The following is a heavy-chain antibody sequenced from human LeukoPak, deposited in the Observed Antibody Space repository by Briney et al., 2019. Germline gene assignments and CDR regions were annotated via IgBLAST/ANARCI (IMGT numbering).Heavy chain of an antibody. CDR3: ATDRGLGAGPYYFDY. D-gene: IGHD1-26*01. Sequence: ASVKVSCKASGYTFTGYYMHWVRQAPGQGLEWMGWINPNSGGTNYAQKFQGRVTMTRDTSTSTVYMELSSLRSEDTAVYYCATDRGLGAGPYYFDYWGQGTLVTVSS. CDR2: INPNSGGT. J-gene: IGHJ4*02. V-gene: IGHV1-2*02. CDR1: GYTFTGYY.